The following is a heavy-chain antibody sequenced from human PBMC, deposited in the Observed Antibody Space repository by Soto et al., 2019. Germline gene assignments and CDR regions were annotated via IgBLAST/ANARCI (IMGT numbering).Heavy chain of an antibody. V-gene: IGHV4-34*01. CDR3: ARGRPAIATRWFDS. CDR1: GGSFSDSY. Sequence: SETLSLTCAVFGGSFSDSYWSWIRQSPGKGLEWIGGITSSGTTYYNPSLKSRVTISGDTSKNQFSLEVRSVTAADTAVYYCARGRPAIATRWFDSWGQGTLVTVSS. CDR2: ITSSGTT. D-gene: IGHD1-1*01. J-gene: IGHJ5*01.